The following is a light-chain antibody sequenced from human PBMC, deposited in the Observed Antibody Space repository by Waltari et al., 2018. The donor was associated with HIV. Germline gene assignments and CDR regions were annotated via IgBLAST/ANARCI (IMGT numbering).Light chain of an antibody. V-gene: IGLV3-9*01. CDR3: QVWHYTVV. Sequence: SYELTQPLSVSVALGQTARIPCGGSNIGTKDVHWYQQKPGQAPLFLIFNDIHRTSGVPERFSGSKSRNLATLTISGAQAGDEAAYYCQVWHYTVVFGGGTKVTV. CDR1: NIGTKD. J-gene: IGLJ2*01. CDR2: NDI.